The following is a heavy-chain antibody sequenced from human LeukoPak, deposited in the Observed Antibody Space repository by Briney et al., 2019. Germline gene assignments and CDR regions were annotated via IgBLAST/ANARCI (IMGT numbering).Heavy chain of an antibody. D-gene: IGHD3-16*01. CDR3: ATDWGGWTT. V-gene: IGHV3-74*01. J-gene: IGHJ5*02. Sequence: GGSLRLSCAASGFTFSDYYMSWIRQAPGKGLVWVSRITGDGSNTLYADSVQGRFTISRDNAKNTVYLQMNSLRAEDTAVYYCATDWGGWTTWGQGTLVTVSS. CDR1: GFTFSDYY. CDR2: ITGDGSNT.